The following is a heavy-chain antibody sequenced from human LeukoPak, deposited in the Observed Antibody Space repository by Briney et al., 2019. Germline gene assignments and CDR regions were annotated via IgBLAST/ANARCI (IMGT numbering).Heavy chain of an antibody. CDR3: ARAAPLNRRYGYSSSWYGY. Sequence: SETLSLTCAVYGGSFSGYYWSWIRQPPGKGLEWIGEINHSGSTNYNPSLKSRVTISVDTSKNQFSLKLSSVTAADTAVYYCARAAPLNRRYGYSSSWYGYWGQGTLVTVSS. V-gene: IGHV4-34*01. D-gene: IGHD6-13*01. J-gene: IGHJ4*02. CDR1: GGSFSGYY. CDR2: INHSGST.